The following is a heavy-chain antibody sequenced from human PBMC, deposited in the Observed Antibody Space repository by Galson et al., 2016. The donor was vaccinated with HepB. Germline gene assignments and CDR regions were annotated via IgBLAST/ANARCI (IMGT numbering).Heavy chain of an antibody. Sequence: SLRLSCAASGFTFDDYAIHWVRQAPGRGLEWVSGISWNGGSISYADSVKGRFTISRDNAKNSLYLQMNSLRPGDTALYYCAKDAAVGVDSNSWNTYFDYWGQGTLVTVSS. CDR2: ISWNGGSI. V-gene: IGHV3-9*01. D-gene: IGHD6-13*01. CDR1: GFTFDDYA. CDR3: AKDAAVGVDSNSWNTYFDY. J-gene: IGHJ4*02.